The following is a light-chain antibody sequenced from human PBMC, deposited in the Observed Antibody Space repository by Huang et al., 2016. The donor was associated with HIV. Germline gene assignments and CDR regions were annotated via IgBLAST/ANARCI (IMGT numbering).Light chain of an antibody. J-gene: IGKJ2*01. CDR3: LQTYNDPHT. V-gene: IGKV1-6*01. CDR1: QDIGDD. Sequence: AIQMTQSPSSLSASVGDRVTISCRASQDIGDDLSWFQQRPGKVPKLLISGASTLQSGVPSRFSGSGSGTDFTLTITSLQPEDFATYYCLQTYNDPHTLGQGTKLQIK. CDR2: GAS.